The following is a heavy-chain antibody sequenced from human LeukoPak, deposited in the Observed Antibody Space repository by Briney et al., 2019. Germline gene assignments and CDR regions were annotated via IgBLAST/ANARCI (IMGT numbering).Heavy chain of an antibody. V-gene: IGHV3-23*01. Sequence: GGSLRLSCAASGFTFRSYAMSWVRQAPGQGLEWVSSISGGGGGTYYANSVRGRFTISRDNSKSTLYLQMNGLRAKDTAVYYCAKISTPIPAAGAMDNWGQGTLVTVSS. CDR1: GFTFRSYA. CDR3: AKISTPIPAAGAMDN. CDR2: ISGGGGGT. J-gene: IGHJ4*02. D-gene: IGHD6-13*01.